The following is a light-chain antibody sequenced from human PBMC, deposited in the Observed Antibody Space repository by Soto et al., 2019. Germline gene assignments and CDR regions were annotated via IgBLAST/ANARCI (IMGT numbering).Light chain of an antibody. CDR2: WAS. CDR1: QSVLYSSNNKNY. CDR3: HQYYSTPFN. J-gene: IGKJ3*01. V-gene: IGKV4-1*01. Sequence: DIVMTQSPDSLAVSLGERATINCKSSQSVLYSSNNKNYLAWYQQKPGQPPKLLIYWASTRESGGPDRFSGSGTGTDFTLTIRSLQAEDVAVDYCHQYYSTPFNFGPGTKVDIK.